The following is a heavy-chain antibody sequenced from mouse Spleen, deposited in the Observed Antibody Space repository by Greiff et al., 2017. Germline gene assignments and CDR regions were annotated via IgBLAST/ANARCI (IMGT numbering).Heavy chain of an antibody. CDR1: GYTFTDYE. D-gene: IGHD1-2*01. J-gene: IGHJ2*01. V-gene: IGHV1-15*01. CDR3: TRPTTATSYFDY. CDR2: IDPETGGT. Sequence: QLQQSGAELVRPGASVTLSCKASGYTFTDYEMHWVKQTPVHGLEWIGAIDPETGGTAYNQKFKGKAILTADKSSSTAYMELRSLTSEDSAVYYCTRPTTATSYFDYWGQGTTLTVSS.